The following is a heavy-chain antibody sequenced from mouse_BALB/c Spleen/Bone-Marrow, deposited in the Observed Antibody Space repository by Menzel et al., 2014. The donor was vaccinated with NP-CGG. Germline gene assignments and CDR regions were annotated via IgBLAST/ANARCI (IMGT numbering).Heavy chain of an antibody. V-gene: IGHV1-55*01. J-gene: IGHJ2*01. CDR1: GYTFXSYW. CDR2: IYPGTNST. Sequence: VKLQESGAELVKPGTSVKMSCKASGYTFXSYWMHWVKQRPGQGLEWIGDIYPGTNSTNYNEKFKTKATLTVDTSSSTAYLQLSSPTSEDSAVYYCAREEDFFDYWGQGTTLTVSS. CDR3: AREEDFFDY.